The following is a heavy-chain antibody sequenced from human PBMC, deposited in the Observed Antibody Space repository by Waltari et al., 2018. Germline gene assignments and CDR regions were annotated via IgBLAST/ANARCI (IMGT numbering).Heavy chain of an antibody. CDR1: GGSLSGYY. CDR3: ARGNVGYFQH. Sequence: VQLQHWGAGLLTPSETLSLTCAVYGGSLSGYYWIVFRQPPGKGLEWIGESDQSGGTNYSPSFKSRVTISVDTSKMQFSLKLASGTAADTAVYYFARGNVGYFQHWGQGTLVSVSS. CDR2: SDQSGGT. J-gene: IGHJ1*01. D-gene: IGHD6-13*01. V-gene: IGHV4-34*01.